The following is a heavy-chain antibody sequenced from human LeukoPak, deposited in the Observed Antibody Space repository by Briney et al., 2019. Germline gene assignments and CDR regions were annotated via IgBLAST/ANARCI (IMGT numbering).Heavy chain of an antibody. V-gene: IGHV1-46*01. CDR3: ARDLSLGYSSSFRPDAFDI. D-gene: IGHD6-6*01. Sequence: ASVKVSCKASGYTFTSYYMHWVRQAPGQGLEWMGLINPSGGSTSYAQKFQGRVTMTRDTSTSTVYMELSSLRSEDTAVYYCARDLSLGYSSSFRPDAFDIWGQGTMVTVSS. CDR2: INPSGGST. CDR1: GYTFTSYY. J-gene: IGHJ3*02.